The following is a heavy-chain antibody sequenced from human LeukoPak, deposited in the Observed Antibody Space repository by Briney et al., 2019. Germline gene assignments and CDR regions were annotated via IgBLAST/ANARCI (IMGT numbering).Heavy chain of an antibody. J-gene: IGHJ4*02. CDR3: AKVVSTAKDPIDD. D-gene: IGHD5-18*01. Sequence: GGSLRLSCSASGFTFSSYAMHWVRQAPGKGPEYVSAISSNGGSPYYADSVKGRFTISRGNSKNTAYLQMSRLRAEDTAVYYCAKVVSTAKDPIDDWGQGTLVTVSS. V-gene: IGHV3-64D*09. CDR2: ISSNGGSP. CDR1: GFTFSSYA.